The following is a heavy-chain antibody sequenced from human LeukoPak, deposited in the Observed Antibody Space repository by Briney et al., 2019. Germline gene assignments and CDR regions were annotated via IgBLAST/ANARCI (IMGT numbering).Heavy chain of an antibody. D-gene: IGHD6-13*01. CDR3: AGSSSSWYGPLR. J-gene: IGHJ4*02. CDR1: GYTFTSNG. Sequence: ASVNVSCKASGYTFTSNGISWVRQAAGQGLERMGWISAYNGNTNYAQKLQGRVTMTTDASTSTAYMELRSLRSDDTAVYYCAGSSSSWYGPLRWGQGTLVTVSS. CDR2: ISAYNGNT. V-gene: IGHV1-18*01.